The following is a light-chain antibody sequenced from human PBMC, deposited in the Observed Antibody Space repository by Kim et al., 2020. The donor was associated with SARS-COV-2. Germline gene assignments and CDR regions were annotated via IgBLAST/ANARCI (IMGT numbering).Light chain of an antibody. Sequence: DIQMTQSPSSLSASVGDRVAITCRASQNIDTYLNWYQQKPGKAPKLLIYAASSLQSGVPSRFTGSGSGTVFTLTITSLQPDDFATYYCQQCSTTPRTFGQGTKVDIK. V-gene: IGKV1-39*01. CDR2: AAS. CDR3: QQCSTTPRT. J-gene: IGKJ1*01. CDR1: QNIDTY.